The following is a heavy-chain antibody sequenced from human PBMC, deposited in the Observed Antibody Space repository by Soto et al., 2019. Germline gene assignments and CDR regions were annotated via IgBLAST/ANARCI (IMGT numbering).Heavy chain of an antibody. CDR2: INTDGSDT. CDR1: GFIFSSDW. J-gene: IGHJ4*02. Sequence: EVQLVESGGGLAQPGGSLRLSCAASGFIFSSDWMHWVRQAPGKGLVWVSRINTDGSDTSYADSVKGRFTISRDNAKNTVYLRMNSLRDEDTAVYYCLRDRPGSQHYFAYWGQGNMVTVSS. V-gene: IGHV3-74*01. D-gene: IGHD3-10*01. CDR3: LRDRPGSQHYFAY.